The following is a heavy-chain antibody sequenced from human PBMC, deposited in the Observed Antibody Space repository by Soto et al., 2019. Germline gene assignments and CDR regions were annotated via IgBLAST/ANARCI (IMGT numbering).Heavy chain of an antibody. V-gene: IGHV1-24*01. J-gene: IGHJ4*02. CDR2: FDPEDGET. Sequence: ASVKVSCKVSGYTLTELSMHWVQQAPGKGLEWMGGFDPEDGETIYAQKFQGRVTMTEDTSTDTAYMELSSLRSEDTAVYYCATLVARRGYSYGHGFDYWGQGTLVTVSS. CDR1: GYTLTELS. D-gene: IGHD5-18*01. CDR3: ATLVARRGYSYGHGFDY.